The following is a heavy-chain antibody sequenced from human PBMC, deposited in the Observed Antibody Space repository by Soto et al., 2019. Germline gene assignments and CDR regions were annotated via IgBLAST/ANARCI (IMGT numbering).Heavy chain of an antibody. CDR2: IYHSGST. D-gene: IGHD4-17*01. CDR1: SGSISSSNW. V-gene: IGHV4-4*02. J-gene: IGHJ6*03. Sequence: SETLSLTCAVSSGSISSSNWWSWVRQPPGKGLEWIGEIYHSGSTNYNPSLKSRVTISVDKSKNQFSLKLSSVTAADTAVYYCARDRQVTTSIGNYYYYMDVWGKGTTVTVSS. CDR3: ARDRQVTTSIGNYYYYMDV.